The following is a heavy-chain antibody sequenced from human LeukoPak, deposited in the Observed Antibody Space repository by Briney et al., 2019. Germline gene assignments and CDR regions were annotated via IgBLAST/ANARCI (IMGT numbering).Heavy chain of an antibody. CDR3: ARDHYDSSGYYYVGFDY. V-gene: IGHV3-48*03. J-gene: IGHJ4*02. CDR1: GFTFSSYE. CDR2: ISSSGSTI. Sequence: PGGSLRLSCAASGFTFSSYEMNWVRQAPGKGREWVSYISSSGSTIYYADSVKGRFTISRDNAKNSLYLQMNSLRAEDTAVYYCARDHYDSSGYYYVGFDYWGQGTLVTVSS. D-gene: IGHD3-22*01.